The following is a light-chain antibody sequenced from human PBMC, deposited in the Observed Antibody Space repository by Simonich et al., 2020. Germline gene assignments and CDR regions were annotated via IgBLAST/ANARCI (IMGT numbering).Light chain of an antibody. V-gene: IGKV4-1*01. Sequence: DIVMTQSPDSLAVSLGERATINCKSSQSVLYSAHNKNYFAWYQQKPGHPPMLLSYWASTRESGVPERFSGSGSGTDFPLTISSLLAEDVAVYYCQQYYSTPWTFGQGTKVEIK. CDR2: WAS. CDR3: QQYYSTPWT. CDR1: QSVLYSAHNKNY. J-gene: IGKJ1*01.